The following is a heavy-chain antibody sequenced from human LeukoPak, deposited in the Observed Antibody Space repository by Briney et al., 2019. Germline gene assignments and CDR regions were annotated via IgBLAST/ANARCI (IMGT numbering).Heavy chain of an antibody. V-gene: IGHV1-69*04. CDR1: GGTFSSYA. CDR2: IIPIFGIA. Sequence: SVKVSCKASGGTFSSYAISWVRQAPGQGLEWMGRIIPIFGIANYALKFQGRVTITADKSTSTAYMELSSLRSEDTAVYYCARVAEPYYYDSGYAFDIWGQGTMVTVSS. D-gene: IGHD3-22*01. J-gene: IGHJ3*02. CDR3: ARVAEPYYYDSGYAFDI.